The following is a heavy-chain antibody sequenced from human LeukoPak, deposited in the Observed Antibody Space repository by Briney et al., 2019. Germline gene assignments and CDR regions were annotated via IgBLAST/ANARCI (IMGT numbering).Heavy chain of an antibody. D-gene: IGHD3-22*01. V-gene: IGHV1-69*13. Sequence: SVKVSCKASGGTFSSYAISWVRQAPGQGLEWMGGIIPIFGTANYAQKVQGRVTITADESTSTAYMELSSLRSEDTAVYYCARPHYYDSSGYRRPFSFDIWGQGTMVTVSS. CDR3: ARPHYYDSSGYRRPFSFDI. J-gene: IGHJ3*02. CDR1: GGTFSSYA. CDR2: IIPIFGTA.